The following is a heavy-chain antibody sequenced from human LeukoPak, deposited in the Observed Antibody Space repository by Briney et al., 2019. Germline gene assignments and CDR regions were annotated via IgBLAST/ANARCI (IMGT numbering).Heavy chain of an antibody. D-gene: IGHD5-12*01. Sequence: SETLSLTCTVSGGSISSYYWSWIRQPPGKGLEWIGYIYYSGSTNYNPSLKSRVSISVDTSKNQFSLKLSSVTAADTAVYYCARDLYSGYDWVGFNIWGQGTVVTVSS. J-gene: IGHJ3*02. CDR3: ARDLYSGYDWVGFNI. CDR2: IYYSGST. CDR1: GGSISSYY. V-gene: IGHV4-59*01.